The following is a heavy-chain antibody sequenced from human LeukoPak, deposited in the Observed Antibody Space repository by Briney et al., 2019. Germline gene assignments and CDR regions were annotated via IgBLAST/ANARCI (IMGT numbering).Heavy chain of an antibody. CDR1: GFTFDDYA. D-gene: IGHD6-13*01. CDR2: ISWNSGSI. CDR3: AKDRRFRAAAGTPVFDY. Sequence: GRSLRLSCAASGFTFDDYAMHWVRQAPGKGLEWVSGISWNSGSIGYADSVKGRFTISRDNAKNSLYLQMNSLRAEDTALYYCAKDRRFRAAAGTPVFDYWGQGTLVTVSS. V-gene: IGHV3-9*01. J-gene: IGHJ4*02.